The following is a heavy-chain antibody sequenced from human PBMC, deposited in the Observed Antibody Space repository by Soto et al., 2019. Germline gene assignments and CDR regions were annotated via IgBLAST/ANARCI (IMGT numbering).Heavy chain of an antibody. D-gene: IGHD3-3*01. J-gene: IGHJ6*02. Sequence: PSENLSLTCTVSGGSIDSFYWSWIRQFPGKGLEWIGYIYYSGSTTNYNPSLKSRATLSVDTSKNQFSLKLSSMTAADTAVYYCARPFLLSGYLPEFRDGMDVCGPGTSVTVS. CDR1: GGSIDSFY. CDR3: ARPFLLSGYLPEFRDGMDV. CDR2: IYYSGSTT. V-gene: IGHV4-59*01.